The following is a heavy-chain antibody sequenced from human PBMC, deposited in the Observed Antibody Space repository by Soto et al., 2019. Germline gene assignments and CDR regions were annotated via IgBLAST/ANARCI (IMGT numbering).Heavy chain of an antibody. CDR1: VGSISSYY. CDR3: ARDGGYCSSTSCFPYYYYYGMDV. J-gene: IGHJ6*02. Sequence: SETLSLNGTVSVGSISSYYWSWIRQPPGKGLEWIGYIYYSGSTNYNPSLKSRVTISVDTSKNQFSLKLSSVTAADTAVYYCARDGGYCSSTSCFPYYYYYGMDVWGQGTTVTVSS. CDR2: IYYSGST. D-gene: IGHD2-2*01. V-gene: IGHV4-59*01.